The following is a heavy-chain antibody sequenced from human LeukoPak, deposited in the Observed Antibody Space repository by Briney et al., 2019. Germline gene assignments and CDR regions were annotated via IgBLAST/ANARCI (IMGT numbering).Heavy chain of an antibody. CDR3: AKGGEDSGYNSHFDY. CDR2: ISGSGGSR. CDR1: GFTFTSYA. Sequence: GGSLRLSCATSGFTFTSYAPGWVRQAPGKGLEWVSLISGSGGSRYYGDSVKGRFTISRDNSKNLVYLEMNSLRAGGTAVYYCAKGGEDSGYNSHFDYWGQGTLVIVSS. V-gene: IGHV3-23*01. D-gene: IGHD5-24*01. J-gene: IGHJ4*02.